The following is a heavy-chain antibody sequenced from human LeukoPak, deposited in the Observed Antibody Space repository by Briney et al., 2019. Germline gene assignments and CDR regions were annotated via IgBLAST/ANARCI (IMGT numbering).Heavy chain of an antibody. CDR2: IKQDGSEK. Sequence: PGGSLRLSCAASGFTFSSYWMSWVRQAPGKGLEWVANIKQDGSEKYYVDSVKGRFTISRDNAKNSLYLQMNSLRAEDTAVYYCARDQDSSWYLGFDYWGQGTLVTVSS. J-gene: IGHJ4*02. CDR1: GFTFSSYW. V-gene: IGHV3-7*01. CDR3: ARDQDSSWYLGFDY. D-gene: IGHD6-13*01.